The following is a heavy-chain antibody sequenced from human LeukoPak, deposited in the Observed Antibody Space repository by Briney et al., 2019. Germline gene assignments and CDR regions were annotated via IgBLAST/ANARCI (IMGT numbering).Heavy chain of an antibody. D-gene: IGHD6-13*01. Sequence: SETLSLTCAVYGGSFSGYYWSWIRQPPGKGLEWIGEINHSGSTNYNPSLKSRVTISVDTSKNQISLKLSSVTAADTAVYYCARGLYSSSWYPQYYFDYWGQGTLVTVSS. CDR1: GGSFSGYY. J-gene: IGHJ4*02. V-gene: IGHV4-34*01. CDR3: ARGLYSSSWYPQYYFDY. CDR2: INHSGST.